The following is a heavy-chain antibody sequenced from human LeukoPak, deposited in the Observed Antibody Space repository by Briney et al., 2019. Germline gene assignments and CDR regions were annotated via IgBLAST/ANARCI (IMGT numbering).Heavy chain of an antibody. CDR2: ISSSSSYI. CDR1: GFTFDDYA. D-gene: IGHD3-3*01. Sequence: GRSLRLSCAASGFTFDDYAMHWVRQAPGKGLEWVSSISSSSSYIYYADSVKGRFTISRDNAKNSLYLQMNSLRAEDTAVYYCARGKQDDFWSGYYGYYYYCMDVWGKGTTVTVSS. CDR3: ARGKQDDFWSGYYGYYYYCMDV. V-gene: IGHV3-21*01. J-gene: IGHJ6*03.